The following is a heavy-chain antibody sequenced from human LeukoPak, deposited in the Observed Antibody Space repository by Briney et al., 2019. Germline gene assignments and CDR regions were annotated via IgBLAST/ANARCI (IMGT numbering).Heavy chain of an antibody. V-gene: IGHV5-51*01. CDR2: IFPGDSDT. D-gene: IGHD2-2*01. CDR3: ARSYCGSTSCPFDY. CDR1: GYNFINYW. J-gene: IGHJ4*02. Sequence: GESLKISYMCSGYNFINYWIGWVRQMPGKGLEWMGIIFPGDSDTTYSPSFQGQVTISVDKSINTAYLQWSSLKASDTAMYYCARSYCGSTSCPFDYWGQGTLVTVSS.